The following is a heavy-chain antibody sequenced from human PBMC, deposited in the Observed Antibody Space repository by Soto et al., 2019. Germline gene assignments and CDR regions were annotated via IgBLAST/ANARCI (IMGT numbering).Heavy chain of an antibody. Sequence: SETLSLTCTVSGVSITRGGYYWSWIRQLPGKGLEWIGYIYNTGSSSYNPSLKSRLMISLDTSKTQFSLKLTAVTAADTAIYYCASQLGHCTGGSCRGAFDYWGQGALVTVSS. V-gene: IGHV4-31*03. J-gene: IGHJ4*02. D-gene: IGHD2-8*02. CDR3: ASQLGHCTGGSCRGAFDY. CDR2: IYNTGSS. CDR1: GVSITRGGYY.